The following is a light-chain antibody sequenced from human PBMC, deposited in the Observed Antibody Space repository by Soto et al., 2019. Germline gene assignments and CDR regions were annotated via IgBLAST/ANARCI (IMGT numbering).Light chain of an antibody. J-gene: IGKJ1*01. CDR2: GAS. CDR3: QQYNNCPET. CDR1: QSVSSN. V-gene: IGKV3-15*01. Sequence: EIVMTQSPATLSVSPGERATLSCRASQSVSSNLAWYQQKPGQAPRLLIYGASTRATGIPGRFSGSGSGTEFPLTISSLQSEDFAVYYCQQYNNCPETFGQGTKVEIK.